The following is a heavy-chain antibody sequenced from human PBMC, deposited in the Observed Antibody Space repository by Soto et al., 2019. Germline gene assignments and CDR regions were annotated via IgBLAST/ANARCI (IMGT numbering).Heavy chain of an antibody. CDR1: GFTFSSYA. CDR3: AKAVGDLDYYYYYMDV. CDR2: ISGSGGST. V-gene: IGHV3-23*01. J-gene: IGHJ6*03. D-gene: IGHD3-16*01. Sequence: GGSLRLSCAASGFTFSSYAMSWVRQAPGKGLEWVSAISGSGGSTYYADSVKGRFTISRDNSKNTLYLQMNSLRAEDTAVYYCAKAVGDLDYYYYYMDVWGKGTTVTVSS.